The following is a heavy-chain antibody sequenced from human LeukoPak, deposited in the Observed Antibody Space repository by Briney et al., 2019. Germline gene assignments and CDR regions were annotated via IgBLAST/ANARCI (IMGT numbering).Heavy chain of an antibody. J-gene: IGHJ4*02. CDR2: ISYDGSNK. CDR1: GFTFSSYA. CDR3: ARGRITGTTDY. Sequence: GRSLILSCAASGFTFSSYAMHWVRQAPGKGLEWVAVISYDGSNKYYADSVKGRFTISRDNSKNTLYLQMNSLRAEDTAVYYCARGRITGTTDYWGQGTLVTVSS. D-gene: IGHD1-7*01. V-gene: IGHV3-30*01.